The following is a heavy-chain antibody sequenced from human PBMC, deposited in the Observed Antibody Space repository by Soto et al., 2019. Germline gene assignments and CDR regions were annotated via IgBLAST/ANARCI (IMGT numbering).Heavy chain of an antibody. CDR3: ARDFRPGLIVPTKSGFDP. Sequence: EVQLLESGGGLVQREGSLRLSCEASGFPFSTYAMTWVRQVPGKGLEWVSTTSNGGNTEFAESVRGRFTVFRDNSKNTIYLQMSSLRAEDSAIYFCARDFRPGLIVPTKSGFDPWGQGTPVTVSS. J-gene: IGHJ5*02. CDR2: TSNGGNT. V-gene: IGHV3-23*01. CDR1: GFPFSTYA. D-gene: IGHD2-15*01.